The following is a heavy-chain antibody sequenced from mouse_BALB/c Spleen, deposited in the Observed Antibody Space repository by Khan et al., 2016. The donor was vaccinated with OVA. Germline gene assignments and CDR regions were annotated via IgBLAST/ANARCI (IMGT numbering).Heavy chain of an antibody. CDR1: GYTFTAYW. CDR3: ERRGLYGSFAY. J-gene: IGHJ3*01. CDR2: IDPSTDYT. V-gene: IGHV1-7*01. D-gene: IGHD1-1*02. Sequence: QVQLQQSGAELAKPGASVKMSCKASGYTFTAYWVHWVKQRPGQGLEWIGYIDPSTDYTEYNQRFKDKATLTTDKSSSTAYMQLSSLTSEDSAVYYSERRGLYGSFAYWGQGTLVTVSA.